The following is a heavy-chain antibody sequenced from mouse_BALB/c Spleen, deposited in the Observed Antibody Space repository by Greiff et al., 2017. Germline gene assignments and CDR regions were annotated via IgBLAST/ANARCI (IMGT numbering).Heavy chain of an antibody. Sequence: EVQGVESGGGLVQPGGSRKLSCAASGFTFSSFGMHWVRQAPEKGLEWVAYISSGSSTIYYADTVKGRFTISRDNPKNTLFLQMTSLRSEDTAMYYCARWGDYDSWFAYWGQGTLVTVSA. J-gene: IGHJ3*01. CDR3: ARWGDYDSWFAY. CDR2: ISSGSSTI. V-gene: IGHV5-17*02. CDR1: GFTFSSFG. D-gene: IGHD2-4*01.